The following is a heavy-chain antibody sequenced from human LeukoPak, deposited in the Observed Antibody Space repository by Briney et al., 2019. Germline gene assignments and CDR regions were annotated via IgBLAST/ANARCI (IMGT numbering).Heavy chain of an antibody. CDR2: ISSSGDYT. D-gene: IGHD3/OR15-3a*01. CDR1: GFTFSDYY. J-gene: IGHJ3*02. CDR3: ARVWAGYAFDI. V-gene: IGHV3-11*06. Sequence: PGGSLRLSCAASGFTFSDYYMSWMRQAPGKGPEWVSYISSSGDYTNYADSVKGRFTISRDNSKNTLYLQMNSLRAEDTAVYYCARVWAGYAFDIWGQGTMVTVSS.